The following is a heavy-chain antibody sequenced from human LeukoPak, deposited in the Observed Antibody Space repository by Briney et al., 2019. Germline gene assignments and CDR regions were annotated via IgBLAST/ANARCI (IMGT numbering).Heavy chain of an antibody. Sequence: GRSLRLSCAASGFTLSSYAMHWVRQAPGKGLEWVAVISYDGSNKYYADSVKGRFTISRDNSKNTLYLQMNSLRAEDTAVYYCARDQRIWSGGYYGMDVWGQGTTVTVSS. CDR2: ISYDGSNK. CDR3: ARDQRIWSGGYYGMDV. CDR1: GFTLSSYA. J-gene: IGHJ6*02. V-gene: IGHV3-30-3*01. D-gene: IGHD3-3*01.